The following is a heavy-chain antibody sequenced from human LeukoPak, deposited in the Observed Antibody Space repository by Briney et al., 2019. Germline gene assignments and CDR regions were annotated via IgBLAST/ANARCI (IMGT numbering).Heavy chain of an antibody. V-gene: IGHV3-23*01. Sequence: GGSLRLSCAASGFTFSSYGMSWVRQAPEKGLEWVSAISGSGGSTYYADSVKGRFTISRDNSKNTLYLQVNSLRAEDTAIYYCARDERLLSFLKWGQGTLVTVSS. CDR1: GFTFSSYG. CDR2: ISGSGGST. J-gene: IGHJ4*02. CDR3: ARDERLLSFLK. D-gene: IGHD3-3*01.